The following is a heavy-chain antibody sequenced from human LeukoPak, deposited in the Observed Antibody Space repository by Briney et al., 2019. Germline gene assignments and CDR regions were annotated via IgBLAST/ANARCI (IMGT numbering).Heavy chain of an antibody. J-gene: IGHJ4*02. Sequence: PSDTLSLTCTVSGDSISSDWFWVWIRQTPGKGLEWIGSFHHSGTTYYNPSLKSRVTISIDTSKNQFSLKLSSVTAADTALYSCARSRNNWNHSWGQGILVTVSS. CDR2: FHHSGTT. V-gene: IGHV4-38-2*02. CDR1: GDSISSDWF. CDR3: ARSRNNWNHS. D-gene: IGHD1-20*01.